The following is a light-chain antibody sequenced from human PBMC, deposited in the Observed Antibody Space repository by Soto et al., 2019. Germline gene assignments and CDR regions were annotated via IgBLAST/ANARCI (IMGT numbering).Light chain of an antibody. CDR1: QAIRSTS. V-gene: IGKV3-20*01. Sequence: IVLTQSPGTLSLSPGETATLSCRATQAIRSTSLVWYQKKPGQAPRLLIYGGSTRATGLPDRFSGRGFETDFTLTITELEPEDFAGYYCQHYSTSTWTFGQGTRG. CDR3: QHYSTSTWT. CDR2: GGS. J-gene: IGKJ1*01.